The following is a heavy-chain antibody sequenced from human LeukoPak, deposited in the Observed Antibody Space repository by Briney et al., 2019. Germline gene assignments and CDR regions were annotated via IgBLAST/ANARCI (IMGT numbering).Heavy chain of an antibody. D-gene: IGHD3-22*01. CDR3: ARRLYFDSSGYYGGDYFDY. V-gene: IGHV4-59*08. CDR1: GGSISSFY. CDR2: ISYSGST. Sequence: SETLSLTCTVSGGSISSFYWSWIRQPPEKGLEWIGYISYSGSTNYNPSLKSRVTISVDTAKNQFSLKLSSVTAADTAVYYCARRLYFDSSGYYGGDYFDYWGQGTLVTVSS. J-gene: IGHJ4*02.